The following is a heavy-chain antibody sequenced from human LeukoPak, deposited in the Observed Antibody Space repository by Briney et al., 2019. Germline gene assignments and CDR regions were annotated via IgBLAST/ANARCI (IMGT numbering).Heavy chain of an antibody. CDR2: IYYSGRT. J-gene: IGHJ4*02. CDR1: GGSISSGSYY. Sequence: PSETLSLTCTVSGGSISSGSYYWGWIRQPPGKGLEWIGNIYYSGRTSYNPSLKSRVTISVDTSKNQFSLKLSSVTAADTAVYYCARRHFGSALRDYWGQGTLVTVSS. V-gene: IGHV4-39*01. CDR3: ARRHFGSALRDY. D-gene: IGHD3-10*01.